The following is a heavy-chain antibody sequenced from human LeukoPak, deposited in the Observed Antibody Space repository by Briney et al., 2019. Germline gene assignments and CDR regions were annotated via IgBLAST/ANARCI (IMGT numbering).Heavy chain of an antibody. J-gene: IGHJ6*04. D-gene: IGHD3-10*01. CDR2: IYHSGST. Sequence: PSETLSLTCSVSGGSITNNSYYWGWIRQPPGKGLEWIGSIYHSGSTYYNPSLKSRVTISVDTSKNQFSLKLSSVTAADTAVYYCARDRSKLWFGELFSMDVWGKGTTVTVSS. CDR3: ARDRSKLWFGELFSMDV. V-gene: IGHV4-39*07. CDR1: GGSITNNSYY.